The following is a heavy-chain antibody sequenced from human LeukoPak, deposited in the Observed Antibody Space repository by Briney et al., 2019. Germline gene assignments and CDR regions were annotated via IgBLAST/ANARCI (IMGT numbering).Heavy chain of an antibody. J-gene: IGHJ3*02. Sequence: PSETLSLTCTVSGGSISSSSYYWGWIRQPPGKGLEWIGSIYDSGSTYYNPSLKSRVTISVDTSKNQFSLKLSSVTAADTAVYYCVGSVGEMNGAFDIWGQGTMVTVSS. CDR3: VGSVGEMNGAFDI. D-gene: IGHD2-15*01. CDR2: IYDSGST. V-gene: IGHV4-39*01. CDR1: GGSISSSSYY.